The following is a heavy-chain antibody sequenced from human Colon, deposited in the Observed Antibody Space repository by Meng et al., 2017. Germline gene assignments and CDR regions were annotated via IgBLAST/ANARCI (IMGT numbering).Heavy chain of an antibody. CDR2: IYHSGST. J-gene: IGHJ2*01. CDR1: GGSVSSGHW. CDR3: ARSPGWWFLDL. V-gene: IGHV4-4*02. D-gene: IGHD1-1*01. Sequence: GSLRLSCAVSGGSVSSGHWWSWVRQPPGKGLEWIGEIYHSGSTNYNPSLKSRVIISIDKSTNQFSLNLNSVTAADTAVYYCARSPGWWFLDLWGLGTLVTVSS.